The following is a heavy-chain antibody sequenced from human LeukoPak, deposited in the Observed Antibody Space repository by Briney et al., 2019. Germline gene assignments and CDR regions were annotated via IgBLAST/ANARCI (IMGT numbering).Heavy chain of an antibody. D-gene: IGHD4-17*01. CDR1: GFTFSSYG. CDR2: IWYDGSNK. J-gene: IGHJ6*02. CDR3: ARDGDPTLEYYYYGMDV. Sequence: PGRSLRLSCAASGFTFSSYGMHWVRQAPGKGLEWVAVIWYDGSNKYYADSVKGRFTISRDNSKNTLYLQMNSLRAEDTAVYYCARDGDPTLEYYYYGMDVWGQGTTVTVSS. V-gene: IGHV3-33*01.